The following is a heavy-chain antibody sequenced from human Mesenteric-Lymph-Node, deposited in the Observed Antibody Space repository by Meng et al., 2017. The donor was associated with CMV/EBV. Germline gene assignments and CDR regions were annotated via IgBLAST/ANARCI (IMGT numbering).Heavy chain of an antibody. CDR2: IYWDDDE. J-gene: IGHJ4*02. CDR1: GFSLSTHGVC. CDR3: AHRPTATGPFDY. Sequence: TCSGFSLSTHGVCVGSLRQPPGKALEWLALIYWDDDEHYSPSLKSRITITKDTSKNQVVLTMTSMDPVDTAIYYCAHRPTATGPFDYWGQGTLVTVSS. D-gene: IGHD2-21*02. V-gene: IGHV2-5*02.